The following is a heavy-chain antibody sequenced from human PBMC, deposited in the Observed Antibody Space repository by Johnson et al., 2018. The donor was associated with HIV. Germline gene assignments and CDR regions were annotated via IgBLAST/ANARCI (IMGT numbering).Heavy chain of an antibody. Sequence: VQLVESGGGVVQPGRSLRLSCAASGFTFSTYGMHWVRQAPGKGLEWVADMWDDGSNKYYVDSVKGRVTISRDNSKNPRYLQMNSRRVEDTDVYYCAREPGGIVVVTAYDAFDIWGQGTMVTVSS. V-gene: IGHV3-33*01. CDR3: AREPGGIVVVTAYDAFDI. CDR2: MWDDGSNK. D-gene: IGHD2-21*02. CDR1: GFTFSTYG. J-gene: IGHJ3*02.